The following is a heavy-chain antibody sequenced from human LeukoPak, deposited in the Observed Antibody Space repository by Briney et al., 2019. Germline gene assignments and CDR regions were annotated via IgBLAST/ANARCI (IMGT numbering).Heavy chain of an antibody. CDR1: GFTFSSAW. CDR2: IKMKTDGGTT. CDR3: TSYPSYYGSGSRLYYFDY. V-gene: IGHV3-15*01. D-gene: IGHD3-10*01. J-gene: IGHJ4*02. Sequence: GGSLRLSCAASGFTFSSAWMSWVRQAPGKGLEWVGRIKMKTDGGTTDYAAPVKGRFTISRDDSKNTLYLQMNSLKAEDTAVYYCTSYPSYYGSGSRLYYFDYWGQGTLVTVSS.